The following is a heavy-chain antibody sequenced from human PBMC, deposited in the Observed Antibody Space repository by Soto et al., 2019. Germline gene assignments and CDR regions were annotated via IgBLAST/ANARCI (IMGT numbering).Heavy chain of an antibody. CDR3: ARAGYSYGQYYYYGMDV. CDR1: GGSISSGGYY. J-gene: IGHJ6*02. V-gene: IGHV4-31*03. CDR2: IYYSGST. Sequence: SETLSLTCTVSGGSISSGGYYWSWIRQHPGKGLEWIGYIYYSGSTYYNPSLKSRVTISVDTSKNQFSLKLSSVTAADTAVYYCARAGYSYGQYYYYGMDVWGQGTTVTVSS. D-gene: IGHD5-18*01.